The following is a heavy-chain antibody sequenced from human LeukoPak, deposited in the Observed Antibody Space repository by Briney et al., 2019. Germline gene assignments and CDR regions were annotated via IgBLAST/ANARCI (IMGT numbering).Heavy chain of an antibody. J-gene: IGHJ4*02. CDR1: GYTFTGYY. D-gene: IGHD2-15*01. CDR2: INPNSGGT. Sequence: ASVKVSCKASGYTFTGYYMHWVRQAPGQGHEWMGWINPNSGGTNYAQKFQGRVTITRDTSISTAYMELSRLRSDDTAVYYCANRLGYCSGGSCPQGDYWGQGTLVTVSS. V-gene: IGHV1-2*02. CDR3: ANRLGYCSGGSCPQGDY.